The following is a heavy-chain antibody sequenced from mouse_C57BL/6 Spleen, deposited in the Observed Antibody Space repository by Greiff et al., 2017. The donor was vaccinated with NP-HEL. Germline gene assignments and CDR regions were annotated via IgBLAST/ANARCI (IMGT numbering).Heavy chain of an antibody. D-gene: IGHD1-1*01. Sequence: QVQLQQPGAELVKPGASVKLSCKASGYTFTSYWMQWVKQRPGQGLEWIGEIDPSDSYTNYNQKFKGKATLTVDTSSSTAYMQLSSLTSEDSAVYYCARSVTTVVARGYVDVWGTGTTVTVSS. CDR3: ARSVTTVVARGYVDV. V-gene: IGHV1-50*01. J-gene: IGHJ1*03. CDR2: IDPSDSYT. CDR1: GYTFTSYW.